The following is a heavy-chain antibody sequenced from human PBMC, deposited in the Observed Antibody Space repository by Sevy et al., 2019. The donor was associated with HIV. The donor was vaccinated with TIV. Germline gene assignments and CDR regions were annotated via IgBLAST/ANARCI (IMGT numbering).Heavy chain of an antibody. CDR1: GYTFTAYY. D-gene: IGHD3-10*01. CDR2: INPNSGGG. Sequence: ASVKVSCKASGYTFTAYYIHWVRQAPGQGPEWMGWINPNSGGGNYAQKFQGRVTMTTDASISTAYMELTRLRSDDTAVYYCAKSSTLWFDKAAFRIWGQGTLVTVSS. J-gene: IGHJ3*02. CDR3: AKSSTLWFDKAAFRI. V-gene: IGHV1-2*02.